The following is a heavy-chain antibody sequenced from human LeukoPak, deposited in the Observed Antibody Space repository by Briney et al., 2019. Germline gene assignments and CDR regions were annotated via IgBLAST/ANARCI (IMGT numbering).Heavy chain of an antibody. D-gene: IGHD7-27*01. CDR2: IYYSGST. Sequence: SETLSLTCTVSGGSISSSSYYWGWIRQPPGKGLEWIGSIYYSGSTYYNPSLKSRVTISVDTSKNQFSLKLSSVTAADTAVYYCARGRESRGPIWGPFDWFDPWGQGTLVTVSS. J-gene: IGHJ5*02. CDR1: GGSISSSSYY. V-gene: IGHV4-39*07. CDR3: ARGRESRGPIWGPFDWFDP.